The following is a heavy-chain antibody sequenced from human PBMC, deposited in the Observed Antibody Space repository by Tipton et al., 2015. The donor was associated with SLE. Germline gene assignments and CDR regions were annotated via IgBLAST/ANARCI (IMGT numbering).Heavy chain of an antibody. CDR2: INSGGTTT. V-gene: IGHV3-74*01. D-gene: IGHD3-3*01. J-gene: IGHJ4*02. CDR3: ARGGGYYTFES. CDR1: GFTFNRFW. Sequence: GSLRLSCAASGFTFNRFWMHWVRQAPGKGLVWVSHINSGGTTTTYADSVRGRFTISRDNAKNTVYLQMNSLRAGDTAVYYCARGGGYYTFESWGQGTLVTVSS.